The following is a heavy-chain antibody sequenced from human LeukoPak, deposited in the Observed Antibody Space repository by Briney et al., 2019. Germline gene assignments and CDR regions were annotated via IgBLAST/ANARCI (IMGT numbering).Heavy chain of an antibody. CDR3: ARHDRGSGSYYLVLGYYGLDV. J-gene: IGHJ6*02. V-gene: IGHV4-39*01. CDR2: IYYSGTT. CDR1: GGSISSSSYY. Sequence: SETLSLTCTVSGGSISSSSYYWGWIRQPPGKGLEWIGSIYYSGTTYYSPSLKSRVTISVNTSKKQFSLRLTSVTAADTAVYYCARHDRGSGSYYLVLGYYGLDVWGQGTTVTVSS. D-gene: IGHD3-10*01.